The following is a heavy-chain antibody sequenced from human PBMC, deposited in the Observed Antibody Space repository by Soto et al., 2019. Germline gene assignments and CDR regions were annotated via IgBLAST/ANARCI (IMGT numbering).Heavy chain of an antibody. CDR2: IYYSGST. J-gene: IGHJ6*02. CDR1: GGSVSSGSYY. D-gene: IGHD3-16*02. CDR3: AGMITFGGVIVAGYYYGMDV. V-gene: IGHV4-61*01. Sequence: QVQLQESGPGLVKPSETLSLTCTVSGGSVSSGSYYWSWIRQPPGKGLEWIGYIYYSGSTNYNPSLKSRVTISVDTSKNQFSLKLSSVTAADTAVYYCAGMITFGGVIVAGYYYGMDVWGQGTTVTVSS.